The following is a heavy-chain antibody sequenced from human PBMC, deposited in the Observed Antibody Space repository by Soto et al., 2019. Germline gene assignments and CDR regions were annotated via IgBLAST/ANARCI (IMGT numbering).Heavy chain of an antibody. CDR3: AKFARVGYCDTTNCFPGCFDP. Sequence: EVQLLESGGGSIQPGGSLKLSCVASGFGFGSYAMTWVRQDPGKGLEWVSTIGGSGDPTYYADSVRGRFTISRDNSKSTLFLQMNSLRAEDTAVYFCAKFARVGYCDTTNCFPGCFDPWGQGTLVAVSS. D-gene: IGHD2-2*03. CDR1: GFGFGSYA. V-gene: IGHV3-23*01. J-gene: IGHJ5*02. CDR2: IGGSGDPT.